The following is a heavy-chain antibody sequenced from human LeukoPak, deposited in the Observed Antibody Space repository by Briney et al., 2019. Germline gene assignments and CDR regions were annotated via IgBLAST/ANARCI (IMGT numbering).Heavy chain of an antibody. D-gene: IGHD4-17*01. V-gene: IGHV4-59*08. CDR2: IYNPGSP. Sequence: PSETLSLTCTVSGGSTRGDYWSWFPHPPGVGLEWIGYIYNPGSPNYNPSLKSRVTISVDTSNNQFPLRLSSVTAADTAVYYCARHANDGDYPLDYWGQGTLVTVSS. CDR1: GGSTRGDY. J-gene: IGHJ4*02. CDR3: ARHANDGDYPLDY.